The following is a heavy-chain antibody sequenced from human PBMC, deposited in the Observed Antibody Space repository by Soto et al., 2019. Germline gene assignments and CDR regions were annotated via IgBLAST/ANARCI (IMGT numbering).Heavy chain of an antibody. D-gene: IGHD2-2*01. CDR1: GYTFTGYY. CDR2: IHPSSGGT. CDR3: AREGGLGAAAYFDY. V-gene: IGHV1-2*04. Sequence: ASVKVSCKASGYTFTGYYIHWLRQAPGQGLEWMGWIHPSSGGTNYAQKFQGWVTLTRDTSISTAYLEVRLTSDDSAVYFCAREGGLGAAAYFDYWGQGTQVTVSS. J-gene: IGHJ4*02.